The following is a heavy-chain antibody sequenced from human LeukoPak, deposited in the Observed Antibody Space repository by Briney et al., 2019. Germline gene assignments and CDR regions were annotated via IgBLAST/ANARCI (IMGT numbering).Heavy chain of an antibody. CDR2: IYTSGST. Sequence: SETLSLTCIVSGGSISSYYWSWIRQPPGKGLEWIGYIYTSGSTNYNTSLESRLTISVDTSKNQFSLKLRSVTAADTAVYYCARQIYGSGTYYFDYWGQGTLVTVSS. J-gene: IGHJ4*02. CDR1: GGSISSYY. V-gene: IGHV4-4*09. CDR3: ARQIYGSGTYYFDY. D-gene: IGHD3-10*01.